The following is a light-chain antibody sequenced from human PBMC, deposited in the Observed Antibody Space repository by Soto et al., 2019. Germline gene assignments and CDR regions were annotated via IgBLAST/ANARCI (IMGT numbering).Light chain of an antibody. CDR3: QQCGSSPVT. J-gene: IGKJ4*01. Sequence: EIVLTQSPATLSLSPGERATLSCRASQSVSSGYLAWYHQKPGQAPRLLIYGASSRATGIPDRFSGSGSGTDFTLTISRLEPEDFAVYYCQQCGSSPVTFGGGTKVDIK. V-gene: IGKV3-20*01. CDR1: QSVSSGY. CDR2: GAS.